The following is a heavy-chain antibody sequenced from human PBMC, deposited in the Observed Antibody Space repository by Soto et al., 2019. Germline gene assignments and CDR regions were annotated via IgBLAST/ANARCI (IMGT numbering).Heavy chain of an antibody. V-gene: IGHV3-23*01. CDR1: GFTFSSYA. CDR3: AKGPIAARRLWVENWFDP. J-gene: IGHJ5*02. D-gene: IGHD6-6*01. Sequence: EVQLLESGGGLVQPGGSLRLSCAASGFTFSSYAMSWVRQAPGKGLEWVSGISGSGGSTYYADSVKGRFTISRDNSKNTLYLQMNSLRAEDTAVYYCAKGPIAARRLWVENWFDPWGQGTLVTVSS. CDR2: ISGSGGST.